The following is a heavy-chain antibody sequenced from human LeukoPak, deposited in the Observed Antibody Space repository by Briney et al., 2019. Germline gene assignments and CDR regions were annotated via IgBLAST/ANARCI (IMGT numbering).Heavy chain of an antibody. V-gene: IGHV4-30-2*01. CDR1: GGSISSGGYY. J-gene: IGHJ4*02. CDR3: ARVCDGGSYYFDY. Sequence: TPSETLSLTCTVSGGSISSGGYYWSWIRQPPGKGLEWIGYIYHSGSTYYNPSLKSRVTISVDRSKNQFSLKLSSVTAADTAVYYCARVCDGGSYYFDYWGQGTLVTVSS. CDR2: IYHSGST. D-gene: IGHD1-26*01.